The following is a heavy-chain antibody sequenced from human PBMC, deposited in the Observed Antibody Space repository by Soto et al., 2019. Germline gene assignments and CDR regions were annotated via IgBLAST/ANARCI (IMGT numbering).Heavy chain of an antibody. J-gene: IGHJ4*02. V-gene: IGHV3-74*01. CDR3: ARERKMGKYYFDY. D-gene: IGHD1-26*01. Sequence: GESXRLSCSSSGFTFSSYCMHWVRQAPGKGMVLVSRINSDGSSTSYADSVKGRFTISRDKAKNTLYLKMNSLRAEDKAVYYCARERKMGKYYFDYWGQGTLVTVSS. CDR1: GFTFSSYC. CDR2: INSDGSST.